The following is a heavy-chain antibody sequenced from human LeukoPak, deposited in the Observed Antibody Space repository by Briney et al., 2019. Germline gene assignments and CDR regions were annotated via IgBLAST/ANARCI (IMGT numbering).Heavy chain of an antibody. CDR1: VGSISSSSYY. CDR3: ATQLRYFDWTNLHYFDY. D-gene: IGHD3-9*01. V-gene: IGHV4-39*01. CDR2: IYYSGST. Sequence: SETLSLTCTVSVGSISSSSYYWGWIRQPPGKGLEWIGSIYYSGSTYYNPSLKSRVTISVDTSKNQFSLKLSSVTAADTAVYYCATQLRYFDWTNLHYFDYWGQGTLVTVSS. J-gene: IGHJ4*02.